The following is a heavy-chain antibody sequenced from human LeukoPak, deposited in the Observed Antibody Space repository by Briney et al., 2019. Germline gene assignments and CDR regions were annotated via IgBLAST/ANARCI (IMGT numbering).Heavy chain of an antibody. Sequence: SETLSLTCTVSGGSISSGRYYWGWIRQSPGKGLEWIGSIYYSGTIYYNPSLKSRVSVSVDTSNNHLYKNQVSLKLSSVTAADTAVYYCARTYYSASSGYTLLEAFDLWGQGTLVTVSS. CDR1: GGSISSGRYY. J-gene: IGHJ4*02. V-gene: IGHV4-39*07. CDR3: ARTYYSASSGYTLLEAFDL. CDR2: IYYSGTI. D-gene: IGHD3-22*01.